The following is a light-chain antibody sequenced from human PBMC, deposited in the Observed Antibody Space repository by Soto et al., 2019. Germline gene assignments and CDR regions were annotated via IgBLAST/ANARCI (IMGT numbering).Light chain of an antibody. J-gene: IGLJ1*01. CDR1: NSNIGSNP. CDR3: VTWDDGLNGYV. CDR2: GDN. Sequence: QSVPTQPPSVSGTPGQRVTISCSGSNSNIGSNPVNWYQQLPGTAPKLVIYGDNRRPSGLPDRFSGSKSGTSASLAISGLQSEDEADYYCVTWDDGLNGYVFGTGTKVTVL. V-gene: IGLV1-44*01.